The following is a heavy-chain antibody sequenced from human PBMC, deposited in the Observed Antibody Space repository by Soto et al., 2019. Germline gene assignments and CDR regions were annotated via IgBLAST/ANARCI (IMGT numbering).Heavy chain of an antibody. CDR3: AREFDY. Sequence: EVQLVESGGGLVQPGGSLRLSCATSGFTFSNSWMSWVRQAPGKGLEWVANIKQDGSEKYYVDSVKGRFTISRDNARNSLYLQMNSLRAEDTALYYCAREFDYWGQGTLVTVSS. CDR1: GFTFSNSW. V-gene: IGHV3-7*04. CDR2: IKQDGSEK. J-gene: IGHJ4*02.